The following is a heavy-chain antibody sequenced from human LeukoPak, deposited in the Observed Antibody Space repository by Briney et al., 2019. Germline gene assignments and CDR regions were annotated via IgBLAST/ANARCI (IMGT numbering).Heavy chain of an antibody. CDR1: GGSISGYH. V-gene: IGHV4-34*01. CDR3: ARAGRWLPLGIDY. D-gene: IGHD5-24*01. Sequence: PSETLSLTCAVYGGSISGYHWSWIRQPPGKGLEWIGEINHSGSTSYNPSLKSRVTISVDTSKNQFSLKLSSVTAADTAVYYCARAGRWLPLGIDYWGQGTLVTVSS. CDR2: INHSGST. J-gene: IGHJ4*02.